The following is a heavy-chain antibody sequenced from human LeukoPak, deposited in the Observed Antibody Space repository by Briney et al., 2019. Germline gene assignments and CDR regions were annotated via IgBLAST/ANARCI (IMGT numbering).Heavy chain of an antibody. V-gene: IGHV3-7*03. CDR1: GFTFSSYW. J-gene: IGHJ6*02. D-gene: IGHD3-16*01. CDR3: ARGGGLDV. CDR2: INHNGNVN. Sequence: GSLRLSCAASGFTFSSYWMNWARQAPGKGLEWVASINHNGNVNYYVDSVKGRFTISRDNAKNSLYLPMSNLRAEDTAVYFCARGGGLDVWGQGATVTVSS.